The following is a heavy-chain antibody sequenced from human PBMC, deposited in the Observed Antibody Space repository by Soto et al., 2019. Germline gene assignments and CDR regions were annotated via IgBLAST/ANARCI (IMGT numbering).Heavy chain of an antibody. CDR1: GFTFSTYS. CDR2: ISSSSTI. V-gene: IGHV3-48*01. CDR3: AKDGGYAYYDSSGYYFGY. Sequence: HPGGSLRLSCAASGFTFSTYSMNWVRQAPGKGLEWVSSISSSSTIYYADSVKGRFTISRDNVQNSLYLQMHSLRAEDTAVYYCAKDGGYAYYDSSGYYFGYWGQGTLVTVSS. J-gene: IGHJ4*02. D-gene: IGHD3-22*01.